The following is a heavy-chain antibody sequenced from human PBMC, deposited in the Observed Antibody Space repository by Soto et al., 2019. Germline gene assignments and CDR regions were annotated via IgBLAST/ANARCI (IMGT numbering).Heavy chain of an antibody. Sequence: GGSLRLSCAASGFTFSSYDMDWVRQATGKGLEWVAAIGTAGDPYYPGSVKGRFTISRENAKNSLYLQMNSLRAGDTAVYYCARGRSSSSEDYYYGMDVWGQGTTVTVSS. CDR1: GFTFSSYD. J-gene: IGHJ6*02. CDR2: IGTAGDP. D-gene: IGHD6-6*01. CDR3: ARGRSSSSEDYYYGMDV. V-gene: IGHV3-13*05.